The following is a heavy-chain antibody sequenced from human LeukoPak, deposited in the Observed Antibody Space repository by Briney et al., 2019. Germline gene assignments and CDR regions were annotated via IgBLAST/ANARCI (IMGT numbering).Heavy chain of an antibody. CDR3: ARVPPTIAVAGDHDAFDI. J-gene: IGHJ3*02. V-gene: IGHV1-2*02. D-gene: IGHD6-19*01. CDR2: INPNSGGT. CDR1: GYTFTGYY. Sequence: ASVKVSCKASGYTFTGYYMHWVRQAPGQGLEWMGWINPNSGGTNYAQKFQGRVTMTRDTSISTAYMELSRLRSDDTAVYYCARVPPTIAVAGDHDAFDIWGQGTMVTVSS.